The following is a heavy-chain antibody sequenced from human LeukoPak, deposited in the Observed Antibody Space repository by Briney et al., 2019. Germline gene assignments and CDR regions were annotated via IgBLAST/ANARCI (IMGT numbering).Heavy chain of an antibody. J-gene: IGHJ4*02. D-gene: IGHD4-17*01. V-gene: IGHV1-46*01. CDR3: ARDDYGDFDY. CDR1: GYIFTSYN. Sequence: ASVKVSCKASGYIFTSYNIYWVRQAPGQGLEWMGIINPSGGSTNYAQKFQGRVTMTRNTFINTAYMELSSLRSEDTAVYFCARDDYGDFDYWGQGTLVTVSS. CDR2: INPSGGST.